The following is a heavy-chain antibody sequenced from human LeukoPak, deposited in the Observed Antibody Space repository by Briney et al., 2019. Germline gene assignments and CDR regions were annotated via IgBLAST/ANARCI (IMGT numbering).Heavy chain of an antibody. CDR3: ASLSSGGGFDV. D-gene: IGHD3-22*01. Sequence: SETLSLTCTVSGAYISNYYWTWVRQTAAQGLEWIGRLHASESTIYNPSLKSRVTMSLDTSKDQMSLTLTSVTAADSAIYDCASLSSGGGFDVWGQGTVVTVSS. V-gene: IGHV4-4*07. CDR2: LHASEST. J-gene: IGHJ3*01. CDR1: GAYISNYY.